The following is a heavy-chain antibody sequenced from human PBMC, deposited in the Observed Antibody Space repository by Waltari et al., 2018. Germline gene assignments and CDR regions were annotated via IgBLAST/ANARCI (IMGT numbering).Heavy chain of an antibody. J-gene: IGHJ4*02. D-gene: IGHD2-2*01. V-gene: IGHV4-39*07. Sequence: QLQLQESGPGLVKPSETLSLTCTVSGGSISSSSYYWGWVRQPPGKGLEWIGSIYYSGGPYDNPALKSRVTISVDTSKNQFSLRVSSVTAADTAVFYCARMVRGYCSSTSCHTDHWGQGTLVTVSS. CDR1: GGSISSSSYY. CDR3: ARMVRGYCSSTSCHTDH. CDR2: IYYSGGP.